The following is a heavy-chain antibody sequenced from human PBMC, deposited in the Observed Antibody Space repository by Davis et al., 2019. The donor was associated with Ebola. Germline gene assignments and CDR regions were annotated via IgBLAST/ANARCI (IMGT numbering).Heavy chain of an antibody. V-gene: IGHV3-49*04. CDR2: IRSKAYGGKT. CDR1: GFTFGDYA. D-gene: IGHD3-3*01. Sequence: GGSLRLSCTASGFTFGDYAMNWVRQAPGKGLEWVGFIRSKAYGGKTAYAASVKGRFTISRDDSKTIAYLQMNSLKTEDTAVYYCTTRRNTYYDFWSGSSPFDYWGQGTLVTVSS. J-gene: IGHJ4*02. CDR3: TTRRNTYYDFWSGSSPFDY.